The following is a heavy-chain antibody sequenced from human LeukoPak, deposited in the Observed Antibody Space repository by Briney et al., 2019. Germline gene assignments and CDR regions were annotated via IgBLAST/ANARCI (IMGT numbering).Heavy chain of an antibody. D-gene: IGHD2-15*01. CDR2: INPTGGST. Sequence: GASVKVSCKASGYTFTDYYMHWVRQAPGQGLEWMGMINPTGGSTSYAQRFQGRVTMTRDTSTRTVYMELSSLKSEDTAVYYCARPGYCSGGRCSGYVCWGQGTLVTVSS. CDR1: GYTFTDYY. CDR3: ARPGYCSGGRCSGYVC. V-gene: IGHV1-46*01. J-gene: IGHJ4*02.